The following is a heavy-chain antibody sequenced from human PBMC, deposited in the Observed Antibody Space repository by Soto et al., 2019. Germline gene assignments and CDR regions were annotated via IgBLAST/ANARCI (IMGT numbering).Heavy chain of an antibody. Sequence: QVQLVESGGGVVQPGRSLRLSCAASGFTFSSYAMHWVRQAPGKGLEWVAVISYDGSNKYYADSVKGRFTISRDNSKNTLYLQMNSLRAEDTAVYYCARDFGDYYDYGMDVWGQGTTATVSS. CDR1: GFTFSSYA. J-gene: IGHJ6*02. V-gene: IGHV3-30-3*01. CDR2: ISYDGSNK. D-gene: IGHD3-10*01. CDR3: ARDFGDYYDYGMDV.